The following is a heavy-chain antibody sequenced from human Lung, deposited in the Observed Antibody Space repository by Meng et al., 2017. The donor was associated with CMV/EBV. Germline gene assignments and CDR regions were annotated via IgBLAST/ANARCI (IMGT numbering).Heavy chain of an antibody. Sequence: GGSLRLSCAASGFTFSTYTINWVRQAPGKGLEWVSCISSSSSYIYYADSVKGRFTISRDNAKNSVYLQMDSLRADDTAVYYCARVRVFYAMDVWGQGTTVTASS. CDR3: ARVRVFYAMDV. J-gene: IGHJ6*02. CDR1: GFTFSTYT. CDR2: ISSSSSYI. V-gene: IGHV3-21*01.